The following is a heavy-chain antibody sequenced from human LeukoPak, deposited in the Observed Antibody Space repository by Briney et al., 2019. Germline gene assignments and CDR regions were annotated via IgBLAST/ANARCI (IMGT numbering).Heavy chain of an antibody. CDR3: ARVVDVVLDAFDI. CDR2: INPNGGGT. D-gene: IGHD5/OR15-5a*01. J-gene: IGHJ3*02. V-gene: IGHV1-2*02. Sequence: GASVKVSCKASGYTFTGYYMHWVRQAPGQGLEWMGWINPNGGGTNYAQKFQGRVTMTRDTSISTAYMELSRLRSDDTAVYYCARVVDVVLDAFDIWGQGTMVTVSS. CDR1: GYTFTGYY.